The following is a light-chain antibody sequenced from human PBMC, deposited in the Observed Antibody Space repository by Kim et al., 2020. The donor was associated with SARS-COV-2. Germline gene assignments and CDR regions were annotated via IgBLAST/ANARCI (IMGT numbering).Light chain of an antibody. CDR3: QQYAHSPLT. J-gene: IGKJ1*01. V-gene: IGKV3-20*01. CDR1: QSVSRSY. Sequence: EIVLTQSPGTLSLSPGERATLSCRASQSVSRSYLAWYQQKPGQAPRLLIHGASNRATGIPDRFSGSVSGTDFTLTISGLDPEDFAVYYCQQYAHSPLTFGQGTKVDIK. CDR2: GAS.